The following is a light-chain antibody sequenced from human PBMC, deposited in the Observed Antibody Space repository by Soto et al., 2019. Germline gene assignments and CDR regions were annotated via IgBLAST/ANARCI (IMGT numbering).Light chain of an antibody. CDR3: QWRQNRTIT. CDR2: CSY. J-gene: IGKJ5*01. Sequence: SHSAATLSVSPGERATLPCRASEHLXSNVAWCYQQKPGETPRLLXVCSYTTASGSPGRSSGSGSGTEVTLTISSLEPQHSAVYYCQWRQNRTITFGQGTRVDIK. V-gene: IGKV3-15*01. CDR1: EHLXSN.